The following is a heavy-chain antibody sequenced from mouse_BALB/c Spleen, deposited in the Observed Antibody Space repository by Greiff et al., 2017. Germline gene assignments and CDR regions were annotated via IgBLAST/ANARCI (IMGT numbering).Heavy chain of an antibody. D-gene: IGHD2-3*01. CDR3: ARDGYFDY. CDR1: GYAFTNYW. V-gene: IGHV1-63*01. Sequence: VQLQQSGAELVRPGTSVKISCKASGYAFTNYWLGWVKQRPGHGLEWIGDIYPGSGNTYYNEKFKGKATLTADKSSSTAYMQLSSLTSEDSAVYFCARDGYFDYWGQGTTLTVSS. J-gene: IGHJ2*01. CDR2: IYPGSGNT.